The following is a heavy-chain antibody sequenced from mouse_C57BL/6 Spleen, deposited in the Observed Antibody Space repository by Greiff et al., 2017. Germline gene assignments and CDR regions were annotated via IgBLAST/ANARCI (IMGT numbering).Heavy chain of an antibody. J-gene: IGHJ3*01. CDR2: IDPSDSYT. D-gene: IGHD4-1*01. CDR3: ARKDWERECAY. CDR1: GYTFTSYW. Sequence: VQLQQPGAELVMPGASVKLSCKASGYTFTSYWMHWVKQRPGQGLEWIGEIDPSDSYTNYNQKFKGKSTLTVDKSSSTAYMQLSSLTSEDSAVYYCARKDWERECAYWGQGTLVTVSA. V-gene: IGHV1-69*01.